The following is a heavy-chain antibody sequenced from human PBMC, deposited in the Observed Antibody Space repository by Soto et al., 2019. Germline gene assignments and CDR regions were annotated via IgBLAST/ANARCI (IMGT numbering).Heavy chain of an antibody. Sequence: SETLSLTCTVSGGSISTYYWSWSRQPPGKGLEWIGYIYNSGSTNYNPSLKSRVTISLDTSKNQFSLKLSSVTAADTAVYYCARSHGTALLDYWGQGTLVTVSS. D-gene: IGHD2-15*01. J-gene: IGHJ4*02. CDR1: GGSISTYY. CDR2: IYNSGST. V-gene: IGHV4-59*01. CDR3: ARSHGTALLDY.